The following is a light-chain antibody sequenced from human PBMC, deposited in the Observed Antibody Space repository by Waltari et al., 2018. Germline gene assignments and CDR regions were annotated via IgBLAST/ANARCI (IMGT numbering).Light chain of an antibody. CDR2: QDT. CDR3: QSTATGGTLVV. J-gene: IGLJ2*01. Sequence: YVLTQPPSVSVSPGQTARITCSGDALPKHYVYWYQKKPAQAPVLVLSQDTRRPSELPKGFSGSTSGTRSILTITGFRAEDEADYYFQSTATGGTLVVFGGGTKLTVL. V-gene: IGLV3-25*03. CDR1: ALPKHY.